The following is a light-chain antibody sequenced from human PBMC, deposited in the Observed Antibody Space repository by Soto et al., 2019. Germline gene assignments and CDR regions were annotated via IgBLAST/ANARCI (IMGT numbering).Light chain of an antibody. J-gene: IGKJ4*01. CDR2: DAS. Sequence: EIVLTQSPATLSLSPGERVTLSCRASQSVGSYLAWYQQKPGQAPRLLIYDASNRATGIPARFSGSVSGTDFPLTISSLEPEDFAVYYCQQRSNWPLTFGGGTKVEIK. CDR1: QSVGSY. CDR3: QQRSNWPLT. V-gene: IGKV3-11*01.